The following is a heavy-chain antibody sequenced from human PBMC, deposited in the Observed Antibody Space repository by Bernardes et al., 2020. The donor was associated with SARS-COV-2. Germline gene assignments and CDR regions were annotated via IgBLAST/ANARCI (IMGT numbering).Heavy chain of an antibody. Sequence: SGPTLVKPTQTLTLTFTFSGFSLSTSGVGVGWILQPPGKALEWLALIYWDDDKRYSPSLKSRLTITTDTSKNQVVLTMTNMEPVDTATYYCAHRPGSSWSSGYFDYWGQGNLVSVSS. CDR1: GFSLSTSGVG. CDR2: IYWDDDK. D-gene: IGHD6-13*01. V-gene: IGHV2-5*02. J-gene: IGHJ4*02. CDR3: AHRPGSSWSSGYFDY.